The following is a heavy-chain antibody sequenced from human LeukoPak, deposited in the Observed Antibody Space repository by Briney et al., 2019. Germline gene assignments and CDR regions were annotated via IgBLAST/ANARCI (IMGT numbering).Heavy chain of an antibody. CDR2: TIPIFGTA. J-gene: IGHJ4*02. Sequence: ASVTVSCKASGGTFSSYAISWVRQAPGQGLEWMGGTIPIFGTANYAQKFQGRVTITADKSTSTAYMELGSLRSEDTAVYYCASGVAATYEDWGQGTLVTVSS. D-gene: IGHD2-15*01. CDR1: GGTFSSYA. CDR3: ASGVAATYED. V-gene: IGHV1-69*06.